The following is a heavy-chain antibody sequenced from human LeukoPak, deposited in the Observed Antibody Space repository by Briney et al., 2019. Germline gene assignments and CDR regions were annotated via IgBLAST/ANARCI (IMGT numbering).Heavy chain of an antibody. Sequence: SGPTLVNPTQTLTLTCTFSGFSLSASGMCVSWIRQPPGKALEWLALIDWDDDKYYSTSLKTRLTISKDTSKTQVVLTMTNMDPVDTATYFCARALGIGASSAVYYGLDVWGRGTTVTVPS. J-gene: IGHJ6*02. V-gene: IGHV2-70*01. CDR2: IDWDDDK. D-gene: IGHD7-27*01. CDR1: GFSLSASGMC. CDR3: ARALGIGASSAVYYGLDV.